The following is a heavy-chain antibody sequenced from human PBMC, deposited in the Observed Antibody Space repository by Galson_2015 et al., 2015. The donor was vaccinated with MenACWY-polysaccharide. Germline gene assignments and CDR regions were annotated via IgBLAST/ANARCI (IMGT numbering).Heavy chain of an antibody. CDR2: SGSGGGL. CDR1: GFSFSAYG. J-gene: IGHJ4*02. D-gene: IGHD6-19*01. V-gene: IGHV3-23*01. Sequence: SLRLSCAASGFSFSAYGMSWVRQAPGRGLEWVSGSGSGGGLYYADSVKGRFTVSRDNSKNTLFLQMNGLTAEDTAVYYCVKAHETSGWNRGPGYWGQGTLVTVSS. CDR3: VKAHETSGWNRGPGY.